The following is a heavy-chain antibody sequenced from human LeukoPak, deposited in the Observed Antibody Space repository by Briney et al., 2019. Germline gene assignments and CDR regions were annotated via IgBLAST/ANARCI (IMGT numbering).Heavy chain of an antibody. CDR2: INHSGST. J-gene: IGHJ3*02. Sequence: SETLSLNCAVYGGSFSGYYWCLRRQPPGPWLEFIGAINHSGSTNYNPSLKSRVTISVDTSKNQFSLKLSSVTAADTAVYYCARGLAVAGMALDAFDIWGQGTMVTVSS. CDR1: GGSFSGYY. V-gene: IGHV4-34*01. D-gene: IGHD6-19*01. CDR3: ARGLAVAGMALDAFDI.